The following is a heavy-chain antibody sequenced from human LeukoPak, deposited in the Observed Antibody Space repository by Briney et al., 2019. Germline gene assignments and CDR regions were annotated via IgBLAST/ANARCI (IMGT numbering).Heavy chain of an antibody. Sequence: ASVKVSCKASGYTFTSYGISWARQAPGQGLEWMGWISGYNGNTHYAQKLQGRVTMTTDTSTSTAYMELSSLRSEDTAVYYCARVSSGWYASAWFDPWGQGTLVTVSS. CDR3: ARVSSGWYASAWFDP. V-gene: IGHV1-18*01. CDR2: ISGYNGNT. CDR1: GYTFTSYG. J-gene: IGHJ5*02. D-gene: IGHD6-19*01.